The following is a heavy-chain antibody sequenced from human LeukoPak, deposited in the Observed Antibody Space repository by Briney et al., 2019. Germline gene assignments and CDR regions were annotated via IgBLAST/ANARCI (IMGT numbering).Heavy chain of an antibody. CDR1: GFTFSSYS. J-gene: IGHJ4*02. Sequence: GGSLRLSCAAPGFTFSSYSMNWVRQAPGMGLEWVSSISSSSTYIYYGDSVKGRFTISRDNTKNSLYLQMNSLRAEDTAVYYCARFQGAHYWGQGTLVTVSS. CDR2: ISSSSTYI. D-gene: IGHD4/OR15-4a*01. V-gene: IGHV3-21*01. CDR3: ARFQGAHY.